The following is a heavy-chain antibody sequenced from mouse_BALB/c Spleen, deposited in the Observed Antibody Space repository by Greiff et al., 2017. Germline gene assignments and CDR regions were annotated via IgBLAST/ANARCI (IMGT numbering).Heavy chain of an antibody. V-gene: IGHV5-17*02. CDR1: GFTFSSFG. CDR3: ARRERYDGPFDY. Sequence: EVKLVESGGGLVQPGGSRKLSCAASGFTFSSFGMHWVRQAPEKGLEWVAYISSGSSTIYYADTVKGRFTISRDNPKNTLFLQMTSLRSEDTAMYYCARRERYDGPFDYWGQGTTLTVSS. J-gene: IGHJ2*01. CDR2: ISSGSSTI. D-gene: IGHD2-14*01.